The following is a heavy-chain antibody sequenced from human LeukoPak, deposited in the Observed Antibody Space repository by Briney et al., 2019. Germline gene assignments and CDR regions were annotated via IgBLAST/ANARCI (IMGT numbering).Heavy chain of an antibody. CDR1: GFTVSTNY. J-gene: IGHJ5*02. D-gene: IGHD7-27*01. Sequence: GGSLRLSCAASGFTVSTNYMSWVRQAPGKGLEWVSLIYSGGSTYYADSVKGQFTISRDNAKNSLYLQMNSLRAEDTAVYYCARGSDPGDSNWFDPWGQGTLVTVSS. CDR3: ARGSDPGDSNWFDP. CDR2: IYSGGST. V-gene: IGHV3-53*01.